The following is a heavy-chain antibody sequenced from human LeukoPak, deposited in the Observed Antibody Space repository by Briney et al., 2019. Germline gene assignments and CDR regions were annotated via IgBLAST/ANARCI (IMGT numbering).Heavy chain of an antibody. J-gene: IGHJ4*02. CDR3: ARFIAVAGICDY. Sequence: VASVKVSCKASGYTFTSYGISWVRQAPGQGLEWMGWISAYNGNTNYAQKLQGRVTMTIDTSTSTAYMELRSLRSDDTAVYYCARFIAVAGICDYWGQGTLVTVSS. V-gene: IGHV1-18*01. CDR2: ISAYNGNT. CDR1: GYTFTSYG. D-gene: IGHD6-19*01.